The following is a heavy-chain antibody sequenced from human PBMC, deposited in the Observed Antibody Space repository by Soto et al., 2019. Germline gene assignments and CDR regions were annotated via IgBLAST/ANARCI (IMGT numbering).Heavy chain of an antibody. CDR2: ISWNSGTI. CDR3: AKDTRGGSSSSRYFYGMDV. J-gene: IGHJ6*02. D-gene: IGHD6-13*01. CDR1: GFSFDDYA. Sequence: EVQLVESGGGLVQPGRSLRLSCAASGFSFDDYAMHWVRQAPGKGLEWVSGISWNSGTIYYADSLKGRFTISRDNAKNSLYLQMNSLRAEDTAFYYCAKDTRGGSSSSRYFYGMDVWGQGTTVTVSS. V-gene: IGHV3-9*01.